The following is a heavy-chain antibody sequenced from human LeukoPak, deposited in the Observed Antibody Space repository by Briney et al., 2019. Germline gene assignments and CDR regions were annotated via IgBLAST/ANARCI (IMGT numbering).Heavy chain of an antibody. V-gene: IGHV3-74*01. J-gene: IGHJ3*02. CDR1: GFTFSSYW. Sequence: GGSLRLSCAASGFTFSSYWMHWVHQTPGKGLVWVSRFSSDGSITTYADSVKGRFTISRDNAKNTLYLQMNSLRAEDTAVYYCTFGYVVMGAFDIWGQGTMVTVSS. D-gene: IGHD3-16*01. CDR3: TFGYVVMGAFDI. CDR2: FSSDGSIT.